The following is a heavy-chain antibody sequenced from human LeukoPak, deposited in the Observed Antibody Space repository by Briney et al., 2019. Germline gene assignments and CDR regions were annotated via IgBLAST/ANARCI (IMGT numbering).Heavy chain of an antibody. CDR2: IYYSGST. D-gene: IGHD3-16*02. J-gene: IGHJ5*02. CDR3: ARQRNDYVWGSYHNWFDP. Sequence: PSETLSLTCTVSGGSISSSSYYWGWIRQPPGKGLEWIGSIYYSGSTYYNPSLKSRVTISVDTSKNQFSLKLSSVTAADTAVYYCARQRNDYVWGSYHNWFDPWGQGTLVTVSS. CDR1: GGSISSSSYY. V-gene: IGHV4-39*01.